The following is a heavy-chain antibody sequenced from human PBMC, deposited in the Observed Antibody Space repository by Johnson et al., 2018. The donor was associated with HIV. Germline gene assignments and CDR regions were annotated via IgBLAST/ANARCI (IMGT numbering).Heavy chain of an antibody. CDR1: GFTFSSYW. D-gene: IGHD6-19*01. CDR2: IKQDGSEK. V-gene: IGHV3-7*04. CDR3: ARGPSSGWYRGAFDI. J-gene: IGHJ3*02. Sequence: VHLVESGGGLVQPGGSLRLSCAASGFTFSSYWMSWVRQAPGKGLEWVANIKQDGSEKYYVDSVKGRFTISRDNAKNSLYLQMNSLRAEDTAVYYCARGPSSGWYRGAFDIWGQGTMVTVSS.